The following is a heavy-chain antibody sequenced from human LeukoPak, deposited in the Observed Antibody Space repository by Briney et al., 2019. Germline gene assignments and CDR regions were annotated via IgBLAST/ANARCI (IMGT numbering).Heavy chain of an antibody. V-gene: IGHV3-7*01. Sequence: GGSLRLSCTTSGFTFGRFWMSWVRQAPGKGPEWVANIKEDGSERNYVDSVKGRFTISRDNAQNSLYLQLNSLRAADTAVYYCARAAMGDYWGQGTLVTVSS. J-gene: IGHJ4*02. D-gene: IGHD5-18*01. CDR2: IKEDGSER. CDR1: GFTFGRFW. CDR3: ARAAMGDY.